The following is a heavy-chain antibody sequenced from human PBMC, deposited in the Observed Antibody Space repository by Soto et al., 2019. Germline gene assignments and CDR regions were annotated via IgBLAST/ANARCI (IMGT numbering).Heavy chain of an antibody. J-gene: IGHJ3*02. CDR3: AKHPVLLWFGEYAFDI. V-gene: IGHV3-23*01. CDR1: GFTFSSYA. Sequence: GGSLRLSCAASGFTFSSYAMSWVRQAPGKGLEWVSVISGSGGSTYYADSVKGRFTISRDNSKNTLYLQMNSLRAEDTAVYYCAKHPVLLWFGEYAFDIWGQGTMVTVSS. CDR2: ISGSGGST. D-gene: IGHD3-10*01.